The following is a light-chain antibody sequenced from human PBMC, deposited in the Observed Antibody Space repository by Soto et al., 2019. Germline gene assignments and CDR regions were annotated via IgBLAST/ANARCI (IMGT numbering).Light chain of an antibody. CDR3: QHYYSSPFT. CDR2: WAS. Sequence: DIVMTQSPDSLAVSLGERATINCKSSQSVLYNTNNKNYLAWYQQKAGQPPKLLINWASTRVSGVPDRFSGSGSGTDLTLTISSLQAEDVAVYYCQHYYSSPFTFGPGTKVDIK. J-gene: IGKJ3*01. V-gene: IGKV4-1*01. CDR1: QSVLYNTNNKNY.